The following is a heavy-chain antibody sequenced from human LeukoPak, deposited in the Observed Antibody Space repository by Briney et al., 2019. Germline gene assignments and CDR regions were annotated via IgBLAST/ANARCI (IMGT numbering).Heavy chain of an antibody. J-gene: IGHJ3*02. V-gene: IGHV3-23*01. CDR1: GFTFSSYA. D-gene: IGHD2/OR15-2a*01. CDR3: AKYPFPPDAFDI. Sequence: GGSLRLSCAVSGFTFSSYAMSWVRQAPGKGLEWVSAISGSGGSTYYADSVKGRFTISRDNSKNTLYLQMNSLRAEDTVVYYCAKYPFPPDAFDIWGQGTMVTVSS. CDR2: ISGSGGST.